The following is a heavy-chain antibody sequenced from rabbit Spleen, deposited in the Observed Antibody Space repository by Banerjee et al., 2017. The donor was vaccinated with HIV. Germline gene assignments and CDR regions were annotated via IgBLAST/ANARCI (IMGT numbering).Heavy chain of an antibody. J-gene: IGHJ4*01. CDR3: ARDLASVVGWNFNL. D-gene: IGHD3-1*01. V-gene: IGHV1S45*01. CDR1: GFSFSSSYD. Sequence: QEQLVESGGGLVKPGASPTLTCTASGFSFSSSYDMCWVRQAPGKGLEWIAYIYPDYGSTDYASWVNGRFTISLDNAQNTVFLQMTSLTAADTATYFCARDLASVVGWNFNLWGQGTLVTVS. CDR2: IYPDYGST.